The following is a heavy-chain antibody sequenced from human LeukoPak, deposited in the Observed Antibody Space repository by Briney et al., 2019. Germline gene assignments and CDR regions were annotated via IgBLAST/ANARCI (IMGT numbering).Heavy chain of an antibody. CDR2: ISSSSSYI. CDR1: GFTVSSNY. D-gene: IGHD2-21*02. J-gene: IGHJ4*02. V-gene: IGHV3-21*04. Sequence: GGSLRLSCAASGFTVSSNYISWVRQAPGKGLEWVSSISSSSSYIYYADSVKGRFTISRDNAKNSLYLQMHSLRPEDTAVYYCARGTVTAPDYWGQGTLVTVSS. CDR3: ARGTVTAPDY.